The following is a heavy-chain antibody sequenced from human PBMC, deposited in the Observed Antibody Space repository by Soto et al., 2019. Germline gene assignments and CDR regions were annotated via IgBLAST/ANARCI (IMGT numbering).Heavy chain of an antibody. Sequence: SETLSLTCTVSGGSISSSSYYWGWIRQPPGKGLEWIGSIYYSGSTYYNPSLKSRVTISVDTSKNQFSLKLSSVTAADTAVYYFASPKIAFYNWLAPCGQGTLVTVSS. CDR1: GGSISSSSYY. D-gene: IGHD3-3*02. V-gene: IGHV4-39*01. J-gene: IGHJ5*02. CDR2: IYYSGST. CDR3: ASPKIAFYNWLAP.